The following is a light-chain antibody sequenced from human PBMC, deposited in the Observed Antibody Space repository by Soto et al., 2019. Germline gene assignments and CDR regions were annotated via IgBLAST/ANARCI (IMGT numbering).Light chain of an antibody. CDR3: SSYTTGIPIYV. V-gene: IGLV2-14*01. CDR1: SSDVGGYNY. Sequence: QSALTQPASGSESPGQSITLSCTGTSSDVGGYNYVSWYQLHPGRAPKLIIYDVSHRPSGISNRFSGSKSGNTASLTISGLQPEDEADYFCSSYTTGIPIYVFRPGTKVTVL. CDR2: DVS. J-gene: IGLJ1*01.